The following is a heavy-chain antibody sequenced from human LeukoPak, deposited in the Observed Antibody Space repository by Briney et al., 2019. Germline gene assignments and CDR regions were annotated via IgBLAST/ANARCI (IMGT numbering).Heavy chain of an antibody. V-gene: IGHV4-38-2*01. Sequence: SETLSLTCAVSGYSISSGYYWGWIRQPPGKRLEWIGSIYHSGSTYYNPSLKSRVTISVDTSKNQFSLKLSSVTAADTAVYYCAKHAPKEGWCSSTSCYTQAFDIWGQGTMVTVSS. CDR3: AKHAPKEGWCSSTSCYTQAFDI. CDR2: IYHSGST. D-gene: IGHD2-2*02. CDR1: GYSISSGYY. J-gene: IGHJ3*02.